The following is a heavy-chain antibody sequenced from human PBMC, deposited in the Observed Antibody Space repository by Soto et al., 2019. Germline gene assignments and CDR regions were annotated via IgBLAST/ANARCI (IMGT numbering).Heavy chain of an antibody. J-gene: IGHJ6*02. Sequence: PGWSLRLSCAASGFTFSSYGMHWVRQAPGKGLEWVAVISYDGSNKYYADSVKGRFTISRDNSKNTLYLQMNSLRAEDTAVYYCAKRRVGATDYYGMDVWGQGTTVTVSS. D-gene: IGHD1-26*01. CDR1: GFTFSSYG. CDR3: AKRRVGATDYYGMDV. V-gene: IGHV3-30*18. CDR2: ISYDGSNK.